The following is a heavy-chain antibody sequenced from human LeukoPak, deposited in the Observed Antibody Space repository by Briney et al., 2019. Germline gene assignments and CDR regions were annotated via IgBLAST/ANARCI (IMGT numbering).Heavy chain of an antibody. Sequence: GGSLRLSCAASGFTFSSYSMNWVRQAPGKGLEWVSSISSSSSYIYYADSVKGRFTISRDNSNNTLWLQMNSLRAEDTAVYYCAKDVRGGYFYYYMDVWGKGTTVTVSS. CDR2: ISSSSSYI. V-gene: IGHV3-21*04. CDR1: GFTFSSYS. D-gene: IGHD2-15*01. CDR3: AKDVRGGYFYYYMDV. J-gene: IGHJ6*03.